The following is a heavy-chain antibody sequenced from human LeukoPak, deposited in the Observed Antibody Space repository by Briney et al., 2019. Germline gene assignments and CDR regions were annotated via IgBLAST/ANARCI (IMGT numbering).Heavy chain of an antibody. D-gene: IGHD3-10*01. V-gene: IGHV1-2*02. CDR3: ARDAPYGSGMGSFDP. CDR2: INPDSGGT. J-gene: IGHJ5*02. CDR1: GYTFTGYY. Sequence: ASVKVSCKASGYTFTGYYMHWVRQAPGQGLEWMGWINPDSGGTNYAQKFQGRVTMTRDTSISTAYMELTRLRSDDTAVYYCARDAPYGSGMGSFDPWGQGTLVTVSS.